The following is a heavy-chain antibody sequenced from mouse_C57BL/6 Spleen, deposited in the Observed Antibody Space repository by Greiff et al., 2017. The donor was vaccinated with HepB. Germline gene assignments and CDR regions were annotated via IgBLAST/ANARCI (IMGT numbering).Heavy chain of an antibody. Sequence: EVQVVESEGGLVQPGSSMKLSCTASGFTFSDYYMAWVRQVPEKGLEWVANINYDGSSTYYLDSLKSRFIISRDNAKNILYLQMSSLKSEDTATYYCAREEGEGWFAYWGQGTLVTVSA. CDR1: GFTFSDYY. V-gene: IGHV5-16*01. CDR3: AREEGEGWFAY. J-gene: IGHJ3*01. CDR2: INYDGSST.